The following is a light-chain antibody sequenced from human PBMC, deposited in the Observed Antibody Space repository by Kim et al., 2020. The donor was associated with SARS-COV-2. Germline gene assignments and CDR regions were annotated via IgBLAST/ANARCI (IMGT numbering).Light chain of an antibody. V-gene: IGLV3-9*01. J-gene: IGLJ7*01. CDR3: HVWDSNAVV. CDR1: NIGTKN. Sequence: SYELTQPLSVSVALGQAARITCGANNIGTKNVHXYQQKAGQAPVLVIYRDSNRPSGIPERFPGSNSGNTATLTISRAQAGDEADYYCHVWDSNAVVFGGG. CDR2: RDS.